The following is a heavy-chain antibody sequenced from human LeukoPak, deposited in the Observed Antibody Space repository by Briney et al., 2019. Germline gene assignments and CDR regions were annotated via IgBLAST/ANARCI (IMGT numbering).Heavy chain of an antibody. D-gene: IGHD3-10*01. Sequence: SVKVSCKASGFTFTSSAVQWVRQARGQRLEWIGWIVVGSGNTNYAQKFQERVTITRDMSTSTAYMELSSLRSEDTAVYYCAADPHLWFGELPDAFDIWGQGTMVTVSS. CDR2: IVVGSGNT. CDR1: GFTFTSSA. V-gene: IGHV1-58*01. CDR3: AADPHLWFGELPDAFDI. J-gene: IGHJ3*02.